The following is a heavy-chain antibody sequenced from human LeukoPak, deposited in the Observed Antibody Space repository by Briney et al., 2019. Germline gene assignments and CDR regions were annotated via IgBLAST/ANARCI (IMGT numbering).Heavy chain of an antibody. CDR3: AKDSIFDY. J-gene: IGHJ4*02. Sequence: PGGSLRLSCAASGFTFSSYGMHWVRQAPGKGLEWVAVISYDGSNEYYADSLKGRFTISRDNSKNMVYLQMNSLRADDTALYYCAKDSIFDYWGQGTLVTVSS. CDR1: GFTFSSYG. V-gene: IGHV3-30*18. CDR2: ISYDGSNE. D-gene: IGHD6-6*01.